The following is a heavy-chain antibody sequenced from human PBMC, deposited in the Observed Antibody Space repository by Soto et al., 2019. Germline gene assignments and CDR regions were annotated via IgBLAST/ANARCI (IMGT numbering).Heavy chain of an antibody. CDR2: IYRTGGT. D-gene: IGHD1-7*01. CDR3: ASRDPGTSVDY. CDR1: GGSFTTNNW. Sequence: LSLTCAVSGGSFTTNNWWTWVRQPPGQGLGWIGEIYRTGGTNYNPSLKSRVTISLDKSENQFSLKVTSLTAADTAVYYCASRDPGTSVDYWGQGTLVTVSS. V-gene: IGHV4-4*02. J-gene: IGHJ4*02.